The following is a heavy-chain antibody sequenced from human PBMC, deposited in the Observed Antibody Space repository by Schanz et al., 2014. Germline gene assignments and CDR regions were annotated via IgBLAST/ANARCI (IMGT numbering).Heavy chain of an antibody. CDR3: ARLGRMGAFDI. D-gene: IGHD2-8*01. J-gene: IGHJ3*02. CDR1: GFIFSNFA. V-gene: IGHV3-33*08. CDR2: IWFDGSNK. Sequence: VQLVESGGGLVQPGGSLRLSCAASGFIFSNFAMEWVRQAPGKGLEWVAIIWFDGSNKYYADSVKGRFTISRDNAKKSLFLQMNSLRAEDTAVYYCARLGRMGAFDIWGQGTMVTVSS.